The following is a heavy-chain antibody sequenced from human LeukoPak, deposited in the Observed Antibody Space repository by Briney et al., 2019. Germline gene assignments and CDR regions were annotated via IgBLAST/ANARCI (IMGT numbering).Heavy chain of an antibody. CDR2: IYYSGST. Sequence: SETLSLTCTVSGGSISSYYWSWIRQPPGKGLEWIGYIYYSGSTYYNPSLRSRVTISVDTSKNQFSLKLSSVTAADTAVYYCARDLCSGGSCYPRPGWFDPWGQGTLVTVSS. J-gene: IGHJ5*02. CDR3: ARDLCSGGSCYPRPGWFDP. CDR1: GGSISSYY. V-gene: IGHV4-30-4*08. D-gene: IGHD2-15*01.